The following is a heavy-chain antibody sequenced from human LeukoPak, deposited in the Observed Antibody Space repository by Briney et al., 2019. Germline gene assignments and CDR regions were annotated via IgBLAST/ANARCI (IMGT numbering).Heavy chain of an antibody. D-gene: IGHD3-16*01. CDR1: GFTFSTSW. Sequence: PGGSLRLSCAASGFTFSTSWMSWVRQAPGKGLEWVATIDQDGSEIYYMDSVKGRFTISRDNAKNSLYLQMDSQRAEDTAVYYCARGGRCLFDVWGQGTMVTVSS. V-gene: IGHV3-7*01. CDR2: IDQDGSEI. J-gene: IGHJ3*01. CDR3: ARGGRCLFDV.